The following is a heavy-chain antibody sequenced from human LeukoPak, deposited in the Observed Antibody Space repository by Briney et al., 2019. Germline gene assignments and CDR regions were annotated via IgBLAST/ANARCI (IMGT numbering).Heavy chain of an antibody. V-gene: IGHV3-66*02. D-gene: IGHD3-3*01. CDR1: GFTVSSNY. CDR2: IYSGGST. J-gene: IGHJ4*02. CDR3: ARGLITIFGVVTPPDY. Sequence: GGSLRLFCAASGFTVSSNYMSWVRQAPGKGLEWVSVIYSGGSTYYADSVKGRFTISRDNSKNTLYLQMNSLRAEDTAVYYCARGLITIFGVVTPPDYWGQGTLVTVSS.